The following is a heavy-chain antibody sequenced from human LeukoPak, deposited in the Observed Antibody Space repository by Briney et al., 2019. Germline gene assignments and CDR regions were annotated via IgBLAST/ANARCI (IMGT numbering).Heavy chain of an antibody. D-gene: IGHD3-10*01. CDR2: GYYSGST. CDR1: GGSISSYY. CDR3: ASDALRRYGSGSYLYFDY. V-gene: IGHV4-59*12. J-gene: IGHJ4*02. Sequence: SETLSLTCTVSGGSISSYYWSWIRQPPGKGLEWIGYGYYSGSTNYNPSLKSRVTISVDTSKNQFSLKLSSATAADTAVYYCASDALRRYGSGSYLYFDYWGQGTLVTVSS.